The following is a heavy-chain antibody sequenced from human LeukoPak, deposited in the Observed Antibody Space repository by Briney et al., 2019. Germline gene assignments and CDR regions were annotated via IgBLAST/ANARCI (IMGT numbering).Heavy chain of an antibody. CDR2: ISWNSGSI. CDR1: GFTFSSYW. Sequence: GGSLRLSCAASGFTFSSYWMSWVRQAPGKGLEWVSGISWNSGSIGYADSVKGRFTISRDNAKNSLYLQMNSLRAEVTAVYYCARDGDILTGYTSDYWGQGTLVTVSS. V-gene: IGHV3-20*04. CDR3: ARDGDILTGYTSDY. J-gene: IGHJ4*02. D-gene: IGHD3-9*01.